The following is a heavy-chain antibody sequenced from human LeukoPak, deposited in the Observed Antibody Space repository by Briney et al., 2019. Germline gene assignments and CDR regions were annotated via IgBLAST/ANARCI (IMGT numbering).Heavy chain of an antibody. CDR3: AAYYYDSSGYYSDFDY. Sequence: ASVKVSCKASGYTFTSYYMHWVRQAPGQGLEWMGIINPSGGSTSYAQKFQERVTITRDMSTSTAYMELSSLRSEDTAVYYCAAYYYDSSGYYSDFDYWGQGTLVTVSS. D-gene: IGHD3-22*01. V-gene: IGHV1-46*01. CDR2: INPSGGST. CDR1: GYTFTSYY. J-gene: IGHJ4*02.